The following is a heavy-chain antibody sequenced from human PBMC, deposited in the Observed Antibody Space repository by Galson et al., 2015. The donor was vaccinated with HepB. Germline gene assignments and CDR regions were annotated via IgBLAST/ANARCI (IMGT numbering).Heavy chain of an antibody. CDR1: GFTFSSYG. D-gene: IGHD3-22*01. Sequence: SLRLSCAASGFTFSSYGMHWVRQAPGKGLEWVAVIWYDGSNKYYADSVKGRFTISRDNSKNTLYLQMNSLRAEDTAVYYCARDGMDSSGYYYHPDFDYWGQGTLVTVSS. CDR3: ARDGMDSSGYYYHPDFDY. V-gene: IGHV3-33*01. J-gene: IGHJ4*02. CDR2: IWYDGSNK.